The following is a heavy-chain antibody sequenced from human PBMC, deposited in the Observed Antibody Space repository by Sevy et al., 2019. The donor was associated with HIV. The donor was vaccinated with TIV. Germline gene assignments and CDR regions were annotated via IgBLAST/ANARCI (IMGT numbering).Heavy chain of an antibody. Sequence: GGSLRLSCAASGFIFSSSAMSWVRETPGKGLEWVSSISGSGGTTMYTDSVKGRFTISRDNSQNTLYLQINSLRAEDTAVYYCAKDSEIQPYYYFYYWGQGTPVTVSS. J-gene: IGHJ4*02. CDR1: GFIFSSSA. CDR3: AKDSEIQPYYYFYY. CDR2: ISGSGGTT. D-gene: IGHD3-10*01. V-gene: IGHV3-23*01.